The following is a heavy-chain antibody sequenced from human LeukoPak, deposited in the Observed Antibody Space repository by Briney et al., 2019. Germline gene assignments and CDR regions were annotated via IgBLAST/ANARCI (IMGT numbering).Heavy chain of an antibody. CDR2: ISSSSSTI. V-gene: IGHV3-48*01. Sequence: PGGSLRLSCAASGFTFSSYSMNWVRQAPGKGLEWVSYISSSSSTIYYADSVKGRFTISRDNAKNSLYLQMNSLRAEDTAVYYCAKGPRDYDILTGYYPGSWCYFDYWGQGTLVTVSS. CDR1: GFTFSSYS. D-gene: IGHD3-9*01. J-gene: IGHJ4*02. CDR3: AKGPRDYDILTGYYPGSWCYFDY.